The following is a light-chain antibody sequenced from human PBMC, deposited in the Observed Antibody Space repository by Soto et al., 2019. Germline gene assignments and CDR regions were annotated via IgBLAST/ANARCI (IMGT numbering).Light chain of an antibody. CDR3: CSYAGIYTKV. Sequence: QSALTQHSSVSGSPGQSVTISCPGTSSDVGGYNYVSWYQQHPGKAPKLMIYDVSKRPSGVPDRFSGSKSGNTASLTISGLQAEDEADYYCCSYAGIYTKVFGTGTKLTVL. CDR2: DVS. V-gene: IGLV2-11*01. J-gene: IGLJ1*01. CDR1: SSDVGGYNY.